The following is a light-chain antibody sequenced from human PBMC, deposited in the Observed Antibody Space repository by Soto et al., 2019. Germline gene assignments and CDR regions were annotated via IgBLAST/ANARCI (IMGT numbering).Light chain of an antibody. Sequence: QSALTQPASVSGSPGQSITISCTGTSSDVGGYNYVSWYQQHPGKAPKLMIYEVSNRPSGVSNRFSGSKSGNTASLTISGLQGEYEADYYCSSYTSSSTLEVVFGGGTKLTVL. J-gene: IGLJ2*01. CDR1: SSDVGGYNY. CDR2: EVS. V-gene: IGLV2-14*01. CDR3: SSYTSSSTLEVV.